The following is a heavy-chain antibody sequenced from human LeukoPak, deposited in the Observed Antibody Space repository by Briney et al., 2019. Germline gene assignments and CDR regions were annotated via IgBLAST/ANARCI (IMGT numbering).Heavy chain of an antibody. CDR2: IYPGDSDT. Sequence: GEPLKISCKGSGYSFTSYWIGWVRQLPGKGLEWMGVIYPGDSDTRYSPSFQGQVTISADKSISTTYLQWNSLRASDTAMYYCARVIATRQQLSPWGQGTLVTVSS. D-gene: IGHD6-13*01. CDR1: GYSFTSYW. V-gene: IGHV5-51*01. J-gene: IGHJ5*02. CDR3: ARVIATRQQLSP.